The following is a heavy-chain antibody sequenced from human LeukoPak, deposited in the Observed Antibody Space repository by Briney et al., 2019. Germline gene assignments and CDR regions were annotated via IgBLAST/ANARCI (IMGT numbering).Heavy chain of an antibody. CDR1: GFTLSSYW. J-gene: IGHJ6*02. CDR3: ARGWFTAV. V-gene: IGHV3-7*01. Sequence: GGSLRLSCAPSGFTLSSYWMSCVPEAPGKGRVGVANIKQDGSEKKHVDSVKGRYTICRQNAKNSLYLQMNSLRAEDTAVYCCARGWFTAVWGQATTLTVSS. D-gene: IGHD3-10*01. CDR2: IKQDGSEK.